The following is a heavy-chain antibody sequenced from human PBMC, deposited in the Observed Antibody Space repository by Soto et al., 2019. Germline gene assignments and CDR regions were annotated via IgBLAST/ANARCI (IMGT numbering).Heavy chain of an antibody. J-gene: IGHJ3*02. CDR2: IKSKTDGGTT. CDR3: TTVNEENYDLWSGYGRDAFDI. CDR1: GFTFSNAW. V-gene: IGHV3-15*01. D-gene: IGHD3-3*01. Sequence: EVELVESGGGLEKPGGSLRLSCAASGFTFSNAWMSWVRQAPGKGLEWVGRIKSKTDGGTTDYAAPVKGRFTISRDDSKNTLYLQMNSLKTEDTAVYYCTTVNEENYDLWSGYGRDAFDIWGQGTMVTVSS.